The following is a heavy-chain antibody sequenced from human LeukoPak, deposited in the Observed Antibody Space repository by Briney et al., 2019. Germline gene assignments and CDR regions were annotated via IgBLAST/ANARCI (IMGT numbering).Heavy chain of an antibody. D-gene: IGHD6-13*01. CDR3: SAAVGTDFHDYGMDV. J-gene: IGHJ6*02. V-gene: IGHV3-73*01. CDR2: IRSKANTYAT. CDR1: GFTFSGSA. Sequence: PGGSLKLSCAASGFTFSGSAMHWVRQASGKGLEWVGRIRSKANTYATAYAASVKGRFSISRDDSKNTAYLQLNSLKTEDTAVYYCSAAVGTDFHDYGMDVWGQGTTVTVSS.